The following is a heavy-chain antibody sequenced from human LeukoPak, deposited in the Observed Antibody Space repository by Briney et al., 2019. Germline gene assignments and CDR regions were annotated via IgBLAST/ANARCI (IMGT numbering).Heavy chain of an antibody. CDR3: ASERTGKVVRY. J-gene: IGHJ4*02. CDR2: IKQDGSEE. Sequence: GGSLRLSCAASGFTFSSYCMSWVRQAPGKGLEWVANIKQDGSEEYYADSVKGRFTISRNNAKNSLYLQMNSLRAEDTAVYYCASERTGKVVRYWGQGTLVTVSS. D-gene: IGHD3-10*01. CDR1: GFTFSSYC. V-gene: IGHV3-7*05.